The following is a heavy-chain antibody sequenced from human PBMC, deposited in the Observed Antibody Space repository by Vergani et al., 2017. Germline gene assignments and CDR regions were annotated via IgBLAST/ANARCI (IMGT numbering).Heavy chain of an antibody. CDR3: AKTHDFSSLYSSYNWFDP. CDR1: GYSITNYW. CDR2: IYAGDSDV. V-gene: IGHV5-51*03. D-gene: IGHD3-3*01. Sequence: EVLLVQSGAEVKKPGASLKISCQGSGYSITNYWIAWVRQRPGKGLEWMGIIYAGDSDVRYSPSFQGQVTMSVDKSLSTAYLQWSSLKASDTATYFCAKTHDFSSLYSSYNWFDPWGQGTQVTVSS. J-gene: IGHJ5*02.